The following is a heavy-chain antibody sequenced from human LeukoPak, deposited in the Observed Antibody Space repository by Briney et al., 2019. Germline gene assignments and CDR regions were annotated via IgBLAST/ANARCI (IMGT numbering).Heavy chain of an antibody. CDR3: ARDPAKKALYGGNSVRGNNWFDP. V-gene: IGHV1-2*02. D-gene: IGHD4-23*01. J-gene: IGHJ5*02. Sequence: GASVKVSCKASGYTFTGYYMHWVRQAPGQGLEWMGWINPNSGGTNYAQKFQGRVTMTRDTSISTAHMELSRLRSDDTAVYYCARDPAKKALYGGNSVRGNNWFDPWGQGTLVTVSS. CDR2: INPNSGGT. CDR1: GYTFTGYY.